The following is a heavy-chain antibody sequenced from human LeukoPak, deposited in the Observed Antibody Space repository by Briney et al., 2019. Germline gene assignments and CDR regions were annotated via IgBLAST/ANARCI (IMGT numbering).Heavy chain of an antibody. D-gene: IGHD6-13*01. Sequence: PSQTLSLTCTVSGGSISSGGYYWRWIRQHPGKGLEWIGYIYYSGSTYYNPSLKSRVTISVDTSKNQFSLKLSSVTAADTAVYYCARVRRSIAAAGHWFDPWGQGTLVTVSS. J-gene: IGHJ5*02. V-gene: IGHV4-31*03. CDR2: IYYSGST. CDR3: ARVRRSIAAAGHWFDP. CDR1: GGSISSGGYY.